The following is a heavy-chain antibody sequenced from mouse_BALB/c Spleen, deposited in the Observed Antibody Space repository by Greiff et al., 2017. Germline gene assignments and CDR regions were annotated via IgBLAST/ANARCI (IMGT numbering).Heavy chain of an antibody. Sequence: EVKLMESGGGLVKPGGSLKLSCAASGFAFSSYDMSWVRQTPEKRLEWVAYISSGGGSTYYPDTVKGRFTISRDNAKNTLYLQMSSLKSEDTAMYYCARHNPYYGNFPFAYWGQGTLVTVSA. CDR3: ARHNPYYGNFPFAY. CDR2: ISSGGGST. J-gene: IGHJ3*01. CDR1: GFAFSSYD. D-gene: IGHD2-10*01. V-gene: IGHV5-12-1*01.